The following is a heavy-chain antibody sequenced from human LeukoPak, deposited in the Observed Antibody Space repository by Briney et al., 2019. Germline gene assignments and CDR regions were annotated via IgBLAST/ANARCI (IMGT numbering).Heavy chain of an antibody. CDR2: ISGSGDST. CDR1: GFTFNTYA. D-gene: IGHD6-19*01. V-gene: IGHV3-23*01. CDR3: AKGGNSGWYFDY. Sequence: GGSLRLSCAASGFTFNTYANSWVRQAPGKGLEWVSGISGSGDSTYYADSVKGRFTTSRDNSKNTLYLQMNSLRAEDTAVYYCAKGGNSGWYFDYWGQGTLVTVSS. J-gene: IGHJ4*02.